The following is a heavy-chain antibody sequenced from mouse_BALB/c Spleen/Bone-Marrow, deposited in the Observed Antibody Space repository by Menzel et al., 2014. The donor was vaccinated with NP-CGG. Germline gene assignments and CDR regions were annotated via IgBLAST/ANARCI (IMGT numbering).Heavy chain of an antibody. J-gene: IGHJ3*01. CDR2: INPDSSTI. CDR3: ARLSYYGRFAY. D-gene: IGHD1-1*01. CDR1: GFDFSRYW. Sequence: VQLQQSGGGLVQPGGSLKLSCAASGFDFSRYWMSWVRQAPGKGLEWIGEINPDSSTINYAPSLKDKFILSRDNAKNTLYLQMSKVRSDDTALYYCARLSYYGRFAYWGQGTPVTVSA. V-gene: IGHV4-1*02.